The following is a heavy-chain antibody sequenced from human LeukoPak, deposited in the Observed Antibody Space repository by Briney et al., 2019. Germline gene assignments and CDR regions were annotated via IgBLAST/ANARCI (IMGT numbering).Heavy chain of an antibody. CDR2: MNPNSGNT. CDR3: ARGPLSSGYYYLYYYGMDV. D-gene: IGHD3-22*01. J-gene: IGHJ6*02. V-gene: IGHV1-8*01. CDR1: GYTFTSYD. Sequence: ASVTVSCKASGYTFTSYDINWVRQATGQGLEWMGWMNPNSGNTGYAQKFQGRVTMTRNTSISTAYMELSSLRSEDTAVYYCARGPLSSGYYYLYYYGMDVWGQGTTVTVSS.